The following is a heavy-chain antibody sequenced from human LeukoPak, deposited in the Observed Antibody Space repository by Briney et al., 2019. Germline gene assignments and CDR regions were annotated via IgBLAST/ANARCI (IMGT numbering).Heavy chain of an antibody. J-gene: IGHJ4*02. CDR1: GFTFSNAW. Sequence: GGSLRLSCAASGFTFSNAWMRWVRQAPGKGLEWVGRIKSKTDGGTTDYAAPVKGRFTISRDDSKNTLYLQMNSMKTEDTAVYYCTTLPRYYDFWSGYSKAFDYWGQGTLVAVSS. V-gene: IGHV3-15*01. D-gene: IGHD3-3*01. CDR3: TTLPRYYDFWSGYSKAFDY. CDR2: IKSKTDGGTT.